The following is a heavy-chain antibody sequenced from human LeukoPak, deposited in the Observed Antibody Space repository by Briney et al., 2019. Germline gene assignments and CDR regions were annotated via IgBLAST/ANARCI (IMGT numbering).Heavy chain of an antibody. J-gene: IGHJ4*02. Sequence: GGSLRLSCAASEFTFSSYAMHWVRQAPGKGLEWVAVISYDGINKYYADSVKGRFTISRDNSKNTLYLHMNSLRLEDTAAYYCARVLGGYSYGDFWGQGTLVTVSS. V-gene: IGHV3-30-3*01. CDR1: EFTFSSYA. D-gene: IGHD5-18*01. CDR2: ISYDGINK. CDR3: ARVLGGYSYGDF.